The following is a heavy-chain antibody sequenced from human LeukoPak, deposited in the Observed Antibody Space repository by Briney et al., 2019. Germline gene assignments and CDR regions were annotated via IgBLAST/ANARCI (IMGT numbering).Heavy chain of an antibody. CDR3: AREGSSWYGWREGYFDY. Sequence: SGTLSLTCTVSGGSISSYYWSWIRQPPGKGLEWIGYIYYSGSTNYNPSLKSRVTISVDTSKNQFSLKLSSVTAADTAVYYCAREGSSWYGWREGYFDYWGQGTLVTVSS. J-gene: IGHJ4*02. CDR1: GGSISSYY. CDR2: IYYSGST. V-gene: IGHV4-59*01. D-gene: IGHD6-13*01.